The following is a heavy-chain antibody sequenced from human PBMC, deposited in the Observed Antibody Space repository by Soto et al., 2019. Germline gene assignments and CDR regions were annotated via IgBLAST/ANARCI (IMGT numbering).Heavy chain of an antibody. V-gene: IGHV4-39*01. CDR3: ARRYYDILTGYELYYXWFDP. CDR1: GGSIGSSSYY. D-gene: IGHD3-9*01. Sequence: SETLSLTCTVSGGSIGSSSYYWGWIRQPPGKGLEWIGSIYYSGSTYYNPSLKSRVTISVDTSKNQFSLKLSSVTAADTAVYYCARRYYDILTGYELYYXWFDPWGQGTLVT. J-gene: IGHJ5*02. CDR2: IYYSGST.